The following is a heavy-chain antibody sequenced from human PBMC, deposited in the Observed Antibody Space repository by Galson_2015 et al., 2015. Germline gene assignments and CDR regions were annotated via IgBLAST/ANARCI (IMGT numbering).Heavy chain of an antibody. CDR1: GFTFSDYY. CDR2: ISSSGSTI. CDR3: ARDSRDIVVVVAATPDY. Sequence: SLRLSCAASGFTFSDYYMSWIRQAPGKGLEWVSYISSSGSTIYYADSVKGRFTISRDNAKNSLYLQMNSLRAEDTAVYYCARDSRDIVVVVAATPDYWGQGTLVTVSS. J-gene: IGHJ4*02. V-gene: IGHV3-11*01. D-gene: IGHD2-15*01.